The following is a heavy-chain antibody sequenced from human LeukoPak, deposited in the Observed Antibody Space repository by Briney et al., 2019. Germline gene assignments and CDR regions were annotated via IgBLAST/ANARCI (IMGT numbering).Heavy chain of an antibody. CDR1: GFSVSANY. J-gene: IGHJ4*02. D-gene: IGHD3-22*01. V-gene: IGHV3-53*01. CDR2: IYTSGST. CDR3: VKAHGSDRNFAY. Sequence: PWGSLTLTCAASGFSVSANYMTWVRQAPGKGLEWVSLIYTSGSTFYADSVRGRFTISRDNSENTLYLDMNSLTAGDTAIYYCVKAHGSDRNFAYSGQG.